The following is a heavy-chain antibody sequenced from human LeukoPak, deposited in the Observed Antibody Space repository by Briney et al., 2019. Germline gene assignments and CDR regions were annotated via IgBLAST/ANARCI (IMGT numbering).Heavy chain of an antibody. D-gene: IGHD3-16*01. CDR3: ARDRGSGSVDY. CDR1: GGSISSYY. Sequence: PSETLSLTCTVSGGSISSYYWSWIRQPPGKGLEWIGYIYYSGGTNYNPSLKSRVTISVDTSKNQFSLKLSSVTAADTAVYYCARDRGSGSVDYWGQGTLVTVSS. J-gene: IGHJ4*02. CDR2: IYYSGGT. V-gene: IGHV4-59*01.